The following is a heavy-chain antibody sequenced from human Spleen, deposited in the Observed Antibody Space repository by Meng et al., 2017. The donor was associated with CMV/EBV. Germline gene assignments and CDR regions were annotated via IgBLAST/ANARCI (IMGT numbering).Heavy chain of an antibody. Sequence: SETLSLTCSVSGGSISSYFWCWIRQPPGKGLEWIGCIYYTGTTNYNPSLKSRVTISVDTSKNQFSLKLSSVTAADTAVYYCARGTYSSSVDYWGQGTLVTVSS. D-gene: IGHD6-6*01. V-gene: IGHV4-59*12. CDR1: GGSISSYF. CDR2: IYYTGTT. CDR3: ARGTYSSSVDY. J-gene: IGHJ4*02.